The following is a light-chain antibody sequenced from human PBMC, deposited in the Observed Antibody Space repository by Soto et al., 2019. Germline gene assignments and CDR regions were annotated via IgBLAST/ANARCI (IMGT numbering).Light chain of an antibody. J-gene: IGKJ5*01. Sequence: DLQMTQSPSFLSGSVGDRFAITGQASQNINNYLNWYQQKPGRAPKLLIYDASNLEAGVPSRLRGSGSGTDFTFTISSMKPEDIATYYCQQYENIPTFGHGTRLEIK. CDR1: QNINNY. CDR3: QQYENIPT. CDR2: DAS. V-gene: IGKV1-33*01.